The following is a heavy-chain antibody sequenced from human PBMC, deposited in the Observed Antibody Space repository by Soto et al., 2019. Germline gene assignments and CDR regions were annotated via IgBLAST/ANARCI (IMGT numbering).Heavy chain of an antibody. CDR1: GFTFSLSA. J-gene: IGHJ4*02. V-gene: IGHV3-23*01. CDR2: LSGGGSTT. Sequence: EVQLLESGGGFVQPGESLRLSCAASGFTFSLSAMSWVRQAPGRGLDWVSCLSGGGSTTDYADSVKGRFTISRDNSKNTVHLQMNSLRAEDTAVYHCAKGPEYDILTGCDYWGQGALVTVSS. D-gene: IGHD3-9*01. CDR3: AKGPEYDILTGCDY.